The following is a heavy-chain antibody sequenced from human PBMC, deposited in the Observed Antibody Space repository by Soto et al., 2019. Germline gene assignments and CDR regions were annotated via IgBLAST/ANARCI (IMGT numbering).Heavy chain of an antibody. CDR3: AKGDIGVKKHSYAFDI. Sequence: GGSLRLSCAASGFTFSSYAMSWVRQAPGKGLEWVSAISGSGGSTYYADSVKGRFTISRDNSKNTLYLQMNSLRAEDTAVYYCAKGDIGVKKHSYAFDIWGQGTMVTVSS. CDR2: ISGSGGST. V-gene: IGHV3-23*01. J-gene: IGHJ3*02. D-gene: IGHD3-22*01. CDR1: GFTFSSYA.